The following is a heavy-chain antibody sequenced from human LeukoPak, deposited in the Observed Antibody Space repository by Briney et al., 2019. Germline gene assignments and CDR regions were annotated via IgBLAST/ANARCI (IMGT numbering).Heavy chain of an antibody. Sequence: SVKVSCKASGGTFSSYAISWVRQAPVQGLEWMGGIIPIFGTANYAQKFQGRVTITADESTSTAYMELSSLRSEDTAVYYCARDAAPTILGVVTLDYWGQGTLVTVSS. CDR3: ARDAAPTILGVVTLDY. CDR1: GGTFSSYA. D-gene: IGHD3-3*01. J-gene: IGHJ4*02. CDR2: IIPIFGTA. V-gene: IGHV1-69*13.